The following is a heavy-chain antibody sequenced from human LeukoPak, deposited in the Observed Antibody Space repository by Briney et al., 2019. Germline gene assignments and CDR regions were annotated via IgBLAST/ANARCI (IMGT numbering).Heavy chain of an antibody. V-gene: IGHV3-21*01. CDR2: ISSSSSYI. D-gene: IGHD6-19*01. J-gene: IGHJ4*02. CDR1: GFTFSSYS. CDR3: ARDGIAVAGNYFDY. Sequence: GGSLRLSCAASGFTFSSYSMNWVRQAPGKGLEWVSSISSSSSYIYYADSVKGRFTISRDNAKNSLYLQMNSLRAEDTAVYYCARDGIAVAGNYFDYWGQGTLVTVSS.